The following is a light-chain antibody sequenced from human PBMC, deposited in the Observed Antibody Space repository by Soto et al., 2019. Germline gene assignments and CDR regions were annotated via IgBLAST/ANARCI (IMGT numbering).Light chain of an antibody. CDR2: LDSDGSH. J-gene: IGLJ3*02. CDR3: QTWGTGIQV. V-gene: IGLV4-69*01. CDR1: SGHSNYA. Sequence: QTVVTQSPSASASLGVSVKLTCTLSSGHSNYAIAWHQQQPEKGPRYLMKLDSDGSHTKGDGIPDRFSGSSSGAERYLIISSLQSEDEADYYCQTWGTGIQVFGGGTKLTVL.